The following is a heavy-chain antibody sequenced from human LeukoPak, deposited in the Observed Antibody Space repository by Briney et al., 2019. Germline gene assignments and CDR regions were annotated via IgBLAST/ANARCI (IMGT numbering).Heavy chain of an antibody. Sequence: SETLSLTCTVHGGSISSTGYYWGWIRQPPGKGLKWLGNIYYTGSTYYNPSLKSRVTISVDTSKNQFSLRLSSVTAADTAVYYCASRIAVSKFDYWGQGTLVTVSS. CDR3: ASRIAVSKFDY. CDR1: GGSISSTGYY. CDR2: IYYTGST. J-gene: IGHJ4*02. V-gene: IGHV4-39*07. D-gene: IGHD6-19*01.